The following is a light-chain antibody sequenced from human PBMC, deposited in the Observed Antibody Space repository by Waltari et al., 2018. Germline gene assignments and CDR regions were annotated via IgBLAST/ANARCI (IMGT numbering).Light chain of an antibody. V-gene: IGLV2-14*03. Sequence: QSALTQPAAVSGSPGQSITISCPVTSTAVGSYTSVSWYQQYPGKAPHLIIYDVTQRPSGISTRFSGSKSGNTASLTISGLQAEDEADYFCNSHSTTTPVVFGGGTKVTVL. J-gene: IGLJ2*01. CDR1: STAVGSYTS. CDR3: NSHSTTTPVV. CDR2: DVT.